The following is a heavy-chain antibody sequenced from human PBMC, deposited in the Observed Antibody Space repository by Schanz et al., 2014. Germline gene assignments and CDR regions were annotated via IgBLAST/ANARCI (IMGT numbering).Heavy chain of an antibody. CDR1: GFTFSDHY. J-gene: IGHJ4*02. CDR2: ITRSGGGT. CDR3: AKDPSHGDYDYYFDY. Sequence: QLVGSGGGLIQPGGSLRLSCTASGFTFSDHYMDWVRQAPGKGLEYVSAITRSGGGTYYSDSVKGRFTISRDNSKNTLYLQMNSLRAEDTAVYYCAKDPSHGDYDYYFDYWGQGTLXTVSS. V-gene: IGHV3-23*04. D-gene: IGHD3-22*01.